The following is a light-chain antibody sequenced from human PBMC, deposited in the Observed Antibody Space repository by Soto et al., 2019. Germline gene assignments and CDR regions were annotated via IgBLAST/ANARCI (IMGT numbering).Light chain of an antibody. V-gene: IGKV3-20*01. CDR3: QQYGSSPYP. CDR2: GAS. Sequence: EIVLTQSPGTLSLSPGERATLSCRASQSVSSSYLAWYQQKPGQAPRLLIYGASSRATGIPDRFSGSGSGTDFTLTISRLEPEDFAVYYWQQYGSSPYPFGQGTKLEIK. CDR1: QSVSSSY. J-gene: IGKJ2*01.